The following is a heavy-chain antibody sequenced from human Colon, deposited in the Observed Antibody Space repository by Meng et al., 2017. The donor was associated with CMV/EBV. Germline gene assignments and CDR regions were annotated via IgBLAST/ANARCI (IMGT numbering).Heavy chain of an antibody. D-gene: IGHD2-2*01. Sequence: GESLKISCAASGFTFRSYAMHWVRQAPGKGLEWVAVVSYDGTNKYYADSVKGRFTISRDNSKNTLFLQMNSLRTKDTAVYYCVTKTAKYCSTGPCPGYFDNWGQGTLVTVSS. J-gene: IGHJ4*02. V-gene: IGHV3-30*04. CDR1: GFTFRSYA. CDR3: VTKTAKYCSTGPCPGYFDN. CDR2: VSYDGTNK.